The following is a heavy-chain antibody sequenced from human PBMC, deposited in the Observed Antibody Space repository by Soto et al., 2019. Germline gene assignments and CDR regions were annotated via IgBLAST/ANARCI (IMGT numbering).Heavy chain of an antibody. J-gene: IGHJ6*02. D-gene: IGHD3-9*01. CDR2: ISSSGSTI. CDR3: ARGRRDFAWLPVYGMDV. Sequence: QVQLVESGGGLVKPGGSLRLSCAASGFTFSDYYMSWIRQAPGKGLEWVSYISSSGSTIYYADSVKGRFTISRDNAKKSLSRQMNSLRAEDAAVYYCARGRRDFAWLPVYGMDVWGQGTTVTVSS. V-gene: IGHV3-11*01. CDR1: GFTFSDYY.